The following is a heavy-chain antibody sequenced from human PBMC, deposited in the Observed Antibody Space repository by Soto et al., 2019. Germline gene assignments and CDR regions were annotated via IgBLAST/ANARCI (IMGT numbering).Heavy chain of an antibody. CDR1: GDTFSSSA. CDR3: ARGESGDTGEAD. CDR2: TIPILGTT. Sequence: QVQLVQSGAEVKKPGSSVKVSCKASGDTFSSSAVSWVRQAPGQGLEWMGGTIPILGTTNYAQKFQGRVTITADEATSTAYMELSSLRSEDTAVYYCARGESGDTGEADWGQGTLVTVSS. D-gene: IGHD5-18*01. J-gene: IGHJ4*02. V-gene: IGHV1-69*01.